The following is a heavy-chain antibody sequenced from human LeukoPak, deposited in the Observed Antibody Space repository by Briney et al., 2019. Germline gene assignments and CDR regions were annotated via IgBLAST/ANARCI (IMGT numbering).Heavy chain of an antibody. CDR3: ARLGYYDSSGSYYFDY. CDR2: IYHSGST. D-gene: IGHD3-22*01. Sequence: SETLSLTCTVSGGSISSGDYYWSWIRQPPGKGLEWIGEIYHSGSTNYNPSLKSRVTISVDKSKNQFSLKLSSVTAADTAVYYCARLGYYDSSGSYYFDYWGQGTLVTVSS. CDR1: GGSISSGDYY. J-gene: IGHJ4*02. V-gene: IGHV4-39*07.